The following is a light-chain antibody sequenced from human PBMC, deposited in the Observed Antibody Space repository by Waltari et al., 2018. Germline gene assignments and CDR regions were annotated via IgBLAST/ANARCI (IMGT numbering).Light chain of an antibody. CDR3: CSYAGRYTFV. Sequence: QSALTQPRSVSGSPGQSVTISCTGSGSDVGGYIYVSWYHHHPGRAPKVVIYAVDKRPSGVPDMFSGAQSGKTASLTMAVLQAEDEGDYYCCSYAGRYTFVFGSGTRVTVL. CDR1: GSDVGGYIY. CDR2: AVD. V-gene: IGLV2-11*01. J-gene: IGLJ1*01.